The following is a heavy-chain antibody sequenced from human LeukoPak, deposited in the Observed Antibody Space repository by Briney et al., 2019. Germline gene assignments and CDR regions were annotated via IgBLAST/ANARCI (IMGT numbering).Heavy chain of an antibody. CDR2: IRPDGSEQ. CDR1: GFTFTNFW. J-gene: IGHJ4*02. D-gene: IGHD4-11*01. CDR3: AGRDSARNPWAY. V-gene: IGHV3-7*01. Sequence: GGSLRLSCAASGFTFTNFWMNWIRRAPGRGLEWVANIRPDGSEQFYVDSVKGRFTISRDNAKNSVYLQMNSLRADDTAVYYCAGRDSARNPWAYWGQGALVTVST.